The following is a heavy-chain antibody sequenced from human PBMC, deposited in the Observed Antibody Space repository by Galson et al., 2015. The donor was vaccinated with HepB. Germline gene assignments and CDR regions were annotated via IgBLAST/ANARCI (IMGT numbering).Heavy chain of an antibody. Sequence: SVKVSCKASGYIFSGYYIHWVRQAPGQGLEWMGWINPNSGGTNFARKFQGRVTMTRDTSISTAYMELSRLTSDDTAVYYCARDRRARIALATPHDPRMDVWGQGTTVTVSS. V-gene: IGHV1-2*02. CDR1: GYIFSGYY. CDR2: INPNSGGT. CDR3: ARDRRARIALATPHDPRMDV. J-gene: IGHJ6*02. D-gene: IGHD2-8*02.